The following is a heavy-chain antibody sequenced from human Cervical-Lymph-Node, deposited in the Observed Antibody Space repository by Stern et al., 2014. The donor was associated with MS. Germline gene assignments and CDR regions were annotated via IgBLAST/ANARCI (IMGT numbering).Heavy chain of an antibody. D-gene: IGHD5-24*01. CDR1: VSTVNSNY. CDR3: TREMAARRLDP. J-gene: IGHJ5*02. Sequence: EDQLVESGGTLVQPGGSLRLSCAASVSTVNSNYMTWVRQAPGKGLEWVSIFYSGISTYYAESVKGRFSFSIDKPKNTLYLQMNNLRVEDTAMYYCTREMAARRLDPWGQGTLVIVSA. CDR2: FYSGIST. V-gene: IGHV3-66*01.